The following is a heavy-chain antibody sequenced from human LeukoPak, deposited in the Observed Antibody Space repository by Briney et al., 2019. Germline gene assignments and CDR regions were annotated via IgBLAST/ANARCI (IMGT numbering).Heavy chain of an antibody. CDR3: ARDPVGTFDVGTTTQFDP. CDR2: ISYSGST. Sequence: PSETLSLTCSVSGDSMTSYYWSWIRQPPGKGLEWIGYISYSGSTNYNPSLKSRVTISIDTSKNQFSLKLSSVTAADTAVYYCARDPVGTFDVGTTTQFDPWGQGTLVTVSS. D-gene: IGHD1-1*01. CDR1: GDSMTSYY. V-gene: IGHV4-59*12. J-gene: IGHJ5*02.